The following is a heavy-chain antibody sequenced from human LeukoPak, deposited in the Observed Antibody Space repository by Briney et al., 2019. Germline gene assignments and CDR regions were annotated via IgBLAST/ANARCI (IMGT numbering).Heavy chain of an antibody. D-gene: IGHD5-24*01. Sequence: SETLSLTCTVSGGSISSYYWSWIRQPPGKGLEWIGYIYYSGSTNYNPSLKSRVTISVDTSKTQFSLKLSSVTAADTAVYYCARTIPYYYYGMDVWGQGTTVTVSS. CDR3: ARTIPYYYYGMDV. CDR2: IYYSGST. J-gene: IGHJ6*02. CDR1: GGSISSYY. V-gene: IGHV4-59*08.